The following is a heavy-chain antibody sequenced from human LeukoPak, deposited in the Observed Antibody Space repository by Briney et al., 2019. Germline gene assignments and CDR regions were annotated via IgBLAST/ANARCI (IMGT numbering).Heavy chain of an antibody. V-gene: IGHV4-59*12. CDR2: MYSSGST. J-gene: IGHJ6*03. CDR3: ARWGRVLAAAGIPLHYYYYYMDV. Sequence: SETLSLTCTVSGGSISSYYWTWIRQPPGKGLEWIGYMYSSGSTNYNPSLKSRVTISVDTSKNQFSLKLSSVTAADTAVYYCARWGRVLAAAGIPLHYYYYYMDVWGKGTTVTVSS. D-gene: IGHD6-13*01. CDR1: GGSISSYY.